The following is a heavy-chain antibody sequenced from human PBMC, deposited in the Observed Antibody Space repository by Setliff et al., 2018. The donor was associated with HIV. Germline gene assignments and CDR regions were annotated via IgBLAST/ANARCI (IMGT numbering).Heavy chain of an antibody. CDR3: ARHSGSSGWYPFDY. CDR2: IYYSGST. J-gene: IGHJ4*02. Sequence: SETLSLTCTVSGGSISSYYWGWIRQPPGKGLEWIGSIYYSGSTYYNPSLKSRVTISVDTSKNQFSLKLSSVTAADTAVYYCARHSGSSGWYPFDYWGQGTLVTVS. D-gene: IGHD6-19*01. V-gene: IGHV4-39*01. CDR1: GGSISSYY.